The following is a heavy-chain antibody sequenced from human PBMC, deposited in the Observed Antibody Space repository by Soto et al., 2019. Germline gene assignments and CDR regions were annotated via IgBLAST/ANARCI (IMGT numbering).Heavy chain of an antibody. CDR3: ARECGGDCSNAFDL. J-gene: IGHJ3*01. CDR1: GFTVGSNY. D-gene: IGHD2-21*01. V-gene: IGHV3-66*01. Sequence: VQLVESGGVLVQPGGSLRLSCAASGFTVGSNYMNWVRQAPGKGLEWLSVLYSGAGTYYADCVKDRFSISRDNSKNTLYLQLNSLRAEDPAIYYCARECGGDCSNAFDLWGQGTMVTVSP. CDR2: LYSGAGT.